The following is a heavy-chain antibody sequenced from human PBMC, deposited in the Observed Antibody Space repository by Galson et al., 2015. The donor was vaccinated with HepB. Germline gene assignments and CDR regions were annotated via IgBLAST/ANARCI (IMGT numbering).Heavy chain of an antibody. Sequence: TLSLTCAVSGGSISSRGYSWSWIRQPPGEGLEWIGYINHSGSTDYNPSLKSRFAISIDRCKNQFSLKLSSVPVAHTAVYYCAVGYVPFEYWGQGTLVTVSS. CDR3: AVGYVPFEY. D-gene: IGHD5-12*01. V-gene: IGHV4-30-2*01. CDR1: GGSISSRGYS. CDR2: INHSGST. J-gene: IGHJ4*02.